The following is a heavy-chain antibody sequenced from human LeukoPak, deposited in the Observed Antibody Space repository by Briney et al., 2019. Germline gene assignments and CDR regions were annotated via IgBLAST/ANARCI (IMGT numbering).Heavy chain of an antibody. D-gene: IGHD3-10*01. CDR2: INSDGSST. Sequence: GGSLRLSCKTSGFAFSTYSMNWVRQAPGKGLVWVSRINSDGSSTSYADSVKGRFTISRDNAKNSLYLQMNSLRVEDTAVYYCAKLAKYFYGSETYFFFEHWGQGTPVTASS. CDR1: GFAFSTYS. V-gene: IGHV3-74*01. CDR3: AKLAKYFYGSETYFFFEH. J-gene: IGHJ4*02.